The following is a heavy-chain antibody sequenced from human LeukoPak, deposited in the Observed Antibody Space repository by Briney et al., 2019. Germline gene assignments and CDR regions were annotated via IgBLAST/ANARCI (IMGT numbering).Heavy chain of an antibody. V-gene: IGHV4-30-4*08. D-gene: IGHD2-2*02. CDR2: IYYSGST. J-gene: IGHJ4*02. CDR3: AGLLYAGRVDY. CDR1: GGSISSGDYY. Sequence: PSETLSLTCTVAGGSISSGDYYWSWIRQPPGKGLEWIGYIYYSGSTYYNPSLKSRVTISVDTSKNQFSLKLSSVTAADTAVYYCAGLLYAGRVDYWGQGTLVTVSS.